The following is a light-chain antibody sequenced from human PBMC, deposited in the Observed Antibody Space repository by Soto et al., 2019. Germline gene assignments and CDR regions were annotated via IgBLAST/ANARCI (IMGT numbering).Light chain of an antibody. V-gene: IGKV3-11*01. CDR3: QQRKNWPPWT. CDR1: QSVSSY. J-gene: IGKJ1*01. CDR2: DAS. Sequence: EIVLTQSPATLSLSPGERATLSCRASQSVSSYLAWYQQKPGQAPRLLIYDASNRATGIPARFSGSWSGTDFTLTISSLEHEDFAVYYWQQRKNWPPWTFGQGTKVEIK.